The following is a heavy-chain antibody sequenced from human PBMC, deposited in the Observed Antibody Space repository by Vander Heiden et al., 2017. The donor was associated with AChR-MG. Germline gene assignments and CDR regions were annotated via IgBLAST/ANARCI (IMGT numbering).Heavy chain of an antibody. CDR3: ATNWELLGEEAFDI. J-gene: IGHJ3*02. Sequence: QVQPLESGGGLVKHGGSLRLSCAPSGFTFSGDYRSWIRQTPGKGLEWVSYISSSESTIYYAESGKGRFTISRDNAKNSLYLQMNSLRAEDTAVYYCATNWELLGEEAFDIWGQGTMVTVSS. CDR2: ISSSESTI. D-gene: IGHD1-26*01. V-gene: IGHV3-11*01. CDR1: GFTFSGDY.